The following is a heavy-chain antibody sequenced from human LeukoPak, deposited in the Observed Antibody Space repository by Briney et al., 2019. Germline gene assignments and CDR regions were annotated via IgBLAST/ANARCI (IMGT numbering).Heavy chain of an antibody. V-gene: IGHV1-69*13. CDR1: GGTFSSYA. CDR3: ARDGRYCTNGVCYTSWFDP. D-gene: IGHD2-8*01. CDR2: IIPIFGTA. J-gene: IGHJ5*02. Sequence: SVKVSCKASGGTFSSYAISWVRQAPGQGLEWMGGIIPIFGTASYAQKFQGRVTITADESTSTAYMELSSLRSEDTAVYYCARDGRYCTNGVCYTSWFDPWGQGTLVTVSS.